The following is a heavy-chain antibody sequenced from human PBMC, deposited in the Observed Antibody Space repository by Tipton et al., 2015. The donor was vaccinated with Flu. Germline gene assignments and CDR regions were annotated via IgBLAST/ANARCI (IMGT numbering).Heavy chain of an antibody. V-gene: IGHV4-34*01. J-gene: IGHJ4*02. CDR2: INHSGST. D-gene: IGHD6-13*01. Sequence: TLSLTCAVYGGSFSDYYWSWIRQPPGKRLEWIGEINHSGSTNYDPSLKSRVTISVDTSKNQFSLKLYSVTAADTALYYCARGFRWGQQLVGFDYWGQGMRVTVSA. CDR1: GGSFSDYY. CDR3: ARGFRWGQQLVGFDY.